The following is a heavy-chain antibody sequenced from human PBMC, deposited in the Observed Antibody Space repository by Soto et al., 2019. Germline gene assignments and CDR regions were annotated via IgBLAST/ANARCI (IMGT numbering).Heavy chain of an antibody. CDR3: ARYCSGGSCYGAVPSEEHPEYYYYYCGMDV. J-gene: IGHJ6*02. CDR1: GGTFSSYA. Sequence: QVQLVQSGAEVKKPGSSVKVSCKASGGTFSSYAISWVRQAPGQGLEWMGGIIPIFGTANYAQKFQGRVTITADESTSTAYMELSSLRSEDTAVYYCARYCSGGSCYGAVPSEEHPEYYYYYCGMDVWGQGTTVTVSS. V-gene: IGHV1-69*01. D-gene: IGHD2-15*01. CDR2: IIPIFGTA.